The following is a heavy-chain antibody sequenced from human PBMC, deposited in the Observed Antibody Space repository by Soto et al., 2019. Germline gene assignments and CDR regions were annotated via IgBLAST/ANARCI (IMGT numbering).Heavy chain of an antibody. Sequence: SLRLSCAASGFSLSTYWMTWVRQAPGKGLEWVANINQDGSVKYYVDSVKGRFTISRDNAKNSLYLQMSSLRAEDTAVYFCARAIATGGSYWGQGTLVTVSS. V-gene: IGHV3-7*01. CDR1: GFSLSTYW. D-gene: IGHD2-8*02. J-gene: IGHJ4*02. CDR2: INQDGSVK. CDR3: ARAIATGGSY.